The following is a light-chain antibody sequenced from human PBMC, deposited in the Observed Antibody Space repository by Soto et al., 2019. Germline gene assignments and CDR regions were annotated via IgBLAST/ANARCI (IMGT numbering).Light chain of an antibody. J-gene: IGLJ1*01. CDR3: NSFTDSSLYV. CDR2: EVT. V-gene: IGLV2-14*01. Sequence: QSALTQPASVSGSLGQSITISCAGISSDLGAYNYVSWYQQHPGKAPRLVIYEVTNRPSGVSNRFSGSKSGNTASLTISGLQAEDEADYYCNSFTDSSLYVFGTGIKLTVL. CDR1: SSDLGAYNY.